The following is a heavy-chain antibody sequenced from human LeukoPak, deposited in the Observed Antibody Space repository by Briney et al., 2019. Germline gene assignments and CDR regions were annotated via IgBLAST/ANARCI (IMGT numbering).Heavy chain of an antibody. CDR2: IKQDGSEK. J-gene: IGHJ6*03. Sequence: PGGSLRLSCAASGFKFSSYWMSWVRQAPGKGLEWVANIKQDGSEKYYVDSVKGRFTISRDNAKNSLHLQMNSLRAEDTAVFYCARHTTFYYYYMDVWGKGTTVTVS. CDR1: GFKFSSYW. V-gene: IGHV3-7*01. CDR3: ARHTTFYYYYMDV. D-gene: IGHD2/OR15-2a*01.